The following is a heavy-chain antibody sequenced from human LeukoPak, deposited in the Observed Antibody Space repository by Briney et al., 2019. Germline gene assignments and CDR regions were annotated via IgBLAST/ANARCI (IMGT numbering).Heavy chain of an antibody. CDR2: IYYSGST. CDR3: ARDLRKGGYDY. CDR1: GGSISSYY. Sequence: SETLSLTCTVSGGSISSYYWSWIRQPPGKGLEWIGYIYYSGSTNYNPSLKSRVTISVDTSKNQFSLKLSSVTAADTAAYYCARDLRKGGYDYWGQGTLVTVSS. D-gene: IGHD6-13*01. V-gene: IGHV4-59*01. J-gene: IGHJ4*02.